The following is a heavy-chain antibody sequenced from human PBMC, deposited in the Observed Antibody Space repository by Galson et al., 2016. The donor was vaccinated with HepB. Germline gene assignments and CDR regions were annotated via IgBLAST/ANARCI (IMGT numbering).Heavy chain of an antibody. D-gene: IGHD3-22*01. Sequence: SLRLPCAASAFNFSSYWLHWVRQAPGKGLEWVAVISYDRSNKNYAASVKGRFTISRDNSKNTLYLEMTSLREEDTAVYYCAKDYSGYYFDGTGYYNAFDYWGQGALVTVSS. V-gene: IGHV3-30*18. CDR1: AFNFSSYW. J-gene: IGHJ4*02. CDR3: AKDYSGYYFDGTGYYNAFDY. CDR2: ISYDRSNK.